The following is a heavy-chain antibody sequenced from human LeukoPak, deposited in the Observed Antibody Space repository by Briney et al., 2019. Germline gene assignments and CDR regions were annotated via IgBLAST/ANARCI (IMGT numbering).Heavy chain of an antibody. V-gene: IGHV1-46*01. D-gene: IGHD1-26*01. Sequence: ASVKVSCKASGYTFTSYGISWVRQAPGQGLEWMGIINPSGGSTSYAQKFQGRVTMTRDMSTSTVYMELSSLRSEDTAVYYCATSGGSYFEYWGQGTLVTVSS. CDR3: ATSGGSYFEY. CDR2: INPSGGST. CDR1: GYTFTSYG. J-gene: IGHJ4*02.